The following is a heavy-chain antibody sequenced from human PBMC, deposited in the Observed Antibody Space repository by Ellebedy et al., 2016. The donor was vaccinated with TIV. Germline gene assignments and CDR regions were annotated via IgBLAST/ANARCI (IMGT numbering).Heavy chain of an antibody. CDR3: ARDQVGYYYYYMDV. CDR1: GGSISSGGYY. J-gene: IGHJ6*03. CDR2: IYYSGST. V-gene: IGHV4-31*03. D-gene: IGHD1-26*01. Sequence: SETLSLXXTVSGGSISSGGYYWSWIRQHPGKGLEWIGYIYYSGSTYYNPSLKSRVTISVDTSKNQFSLKLSSVTAADTAVYYCARDQVGYYYYYMDVWGKGTTVTVSS.